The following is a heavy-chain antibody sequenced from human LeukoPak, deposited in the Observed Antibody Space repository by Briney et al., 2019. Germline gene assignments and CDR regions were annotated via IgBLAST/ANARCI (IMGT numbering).Heavy chain of an antibody. CDR2: ISSSSSYI. J-gene: IGHJ4*02. V-gene: IGHV3-21*01. Sequence: GGSLRLSCAASGFTFSSYGMNGVGQAPGKGLDGVSSISSSSSYIYYADSVKGRFTISRDNAKNSLYLQMNSLRAEDTAVYYCARDPAIVATIYDYWGQGTLVTVSS. CDR1: GFTFSSYG. D-gene: IGHD5-12*01. CDR3: ARDPAIVATIYDY.